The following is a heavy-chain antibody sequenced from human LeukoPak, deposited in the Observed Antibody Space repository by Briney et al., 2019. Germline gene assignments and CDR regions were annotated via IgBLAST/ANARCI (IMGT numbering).Heavy chain of an antibody. Sequence: PSETLSLTCAVYGGSFSGYYWSWIRQPPGKRLEWIGEINHSGSTNYNPSLKSRVTISVDTSKNQFSLKLSSVTAADTAVYYCARGQNYDILTGWYFDYWGQGTLVTVSS. CDR2: INHSGST. D-gene: IGHD3-9*01. V-gene: IGHV4-34*01. J-gene: IGHJ4*02. CDR3: ARGQNYDILTGWYFDY. CDR1: GGSFSGYY.